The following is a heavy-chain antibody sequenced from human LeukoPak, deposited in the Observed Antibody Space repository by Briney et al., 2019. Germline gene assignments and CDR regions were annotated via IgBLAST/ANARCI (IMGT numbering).Heavy chain of an antibody. Sequence: GGSLRLSCAASGFTVSSNYMSWIRQAPGKGLEWVSYISSSGSTIYYADSVKGRFTISRDNAKNSLYLQMNSLRAEDTAVYYCARGSGYDYVGVPFDYWGQGTLVTVSS. D-gene: IGHD5-12*01. CDR1: GFTVSSNY. CDR2: ISSSGSTI. V-gene: IGHV3-11*01. CDR3: ARGSGYDYVGVPFDY. J-gene: IGHJ4*02.